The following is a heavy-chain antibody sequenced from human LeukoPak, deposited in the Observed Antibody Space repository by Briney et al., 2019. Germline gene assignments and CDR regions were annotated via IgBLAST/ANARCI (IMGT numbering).Heavy chain of an antibody. CDR3: ARELRYFDWFNWFDP. CDR2: ISSSSSYI. CDR1: GFTFSSYS. V-gene: IGHV3-21*04. J-gene: IGHJ5*02. Sequence: GGSLRLSCAASGFTFSSYSMNWVRQAPGKGLEWVSSISSSSSYIYYADSVKGRFTISRDNAKNSLYLQMNSLRAEDTAVYYCARELRYFDWFNWFDPWGQGTLVTVSS. D-gene: IGHD3-9*01.